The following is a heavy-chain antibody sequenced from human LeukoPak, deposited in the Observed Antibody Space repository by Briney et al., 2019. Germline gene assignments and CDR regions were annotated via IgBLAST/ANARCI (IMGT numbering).Heavy chain of an antibody. V-gene: IGHV3-48*01. D-gene: IGHD3-10*01. CDR3: AKGVRLWFAFYFDY. CDR1: GFPLSSYS. CDR2: INIDSITV. Sequence: PGGSLRLSCAASGFPLSSYSINWVRQAPGKGPEWVSYINIDSITVNYADSVKGRFTVSRANSKNILYLQMNSLRVEDTAVYFCAKGVRLWFAFYFDYWGQGTLATVSS. J-gene: IGHJ4*02.